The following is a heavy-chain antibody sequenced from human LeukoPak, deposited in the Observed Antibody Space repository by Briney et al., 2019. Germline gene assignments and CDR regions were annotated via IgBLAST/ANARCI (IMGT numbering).Heavy chain of an antibody. V-gene: IGHV3-53*04. CDR1: GFTVSSNY. Sequence: GGSLRLSCAASGFTVSSNYMSWVRQAPGKGLEWVSVIYSVGSTYYADSVKGRFTISRHNSKNTRYLQMNSLRAEDTAVYYYAREESSGWYYFDYWGQGTLFTVSS. CDR3: AREESSGWYYFDY. D-gene: IGHD6-19*01. J-gene: IGHJ4*02. CDR2: IYSVGST.